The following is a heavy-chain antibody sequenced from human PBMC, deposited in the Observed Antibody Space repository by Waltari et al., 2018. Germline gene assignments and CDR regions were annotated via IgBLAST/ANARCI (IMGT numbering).Heavy chain of an antibody. J-gene: IGHJ4*02. CDR1: GGTFSSYA. CDR3: ARDLEQQPIY. V-gene: IGHV1-2*02. CDR2: INPNSGGT. Sequence: QVQLVQSGAEVKKPGSSVKVSCKASGGTFSSYAISWVRQAPGQGLEWMGGINPNSGGTNYAQKFQGRVTMTRDTSISTAYMELSRLRSDDTAVYYCARDLEQQPIYWRQGTLVTVSS. D-gene: IGHD6-13*01.